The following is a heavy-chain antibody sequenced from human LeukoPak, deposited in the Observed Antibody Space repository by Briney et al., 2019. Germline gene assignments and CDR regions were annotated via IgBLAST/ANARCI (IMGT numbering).Heavy chain of an antibody. CDR1: GYTFTSYG. V-gene: IGHV1-2*02. D-gene: IGHD2-8*01. CDR2: INPNSGDT. J-gene: IGHJ6*03. CDR3: ARGGLRVMVYRLYYMDV. Sequence: ASVKVSCKASGYTFTSYGISWVRQAPGQGLEWMGWINPNSGDTKYAQKFQGRVTMTRDTSINTAYMELTRLRSDDTAVYYCARGGLRVMVYRLYYMDVWGKGTTVTVSS.